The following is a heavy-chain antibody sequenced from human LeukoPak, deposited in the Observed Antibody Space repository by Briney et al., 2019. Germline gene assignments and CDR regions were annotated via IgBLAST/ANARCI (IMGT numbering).Heavy chain of an antibody. D-gene: IGHD5-18*01. J-gene: IGHJ4*02. V-gene: IGHV4-59*08. CDR3: ARLRRGYSYGYLIGDFDY. CDR1: GGSISSYY. CDR2: IYYSGST. Sequence: PSETLSLTCTVSGGSISSYYWSWIRQPPGKGLEWIGYIYYSGSTNYNPSLKSRVTISVDTSKNQFSLELSSVTAADTAVYYCARLRRGYSYGYLIGDFDYWGQGTLVTVSS.